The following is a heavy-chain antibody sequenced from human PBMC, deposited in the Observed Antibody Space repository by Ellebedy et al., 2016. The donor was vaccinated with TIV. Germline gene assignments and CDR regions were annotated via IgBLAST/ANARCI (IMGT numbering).Heavy chain of an antibody. J-gene: IGHJ4*02. CDR2: VSATDGDT. V-gene: IGHV1-18*04. D-gene: IGHD3-10*01. Sequence: ASVKVSCKTSGYNFANFGINWVRQAPGQGLEWMGWVSATDGDTNYARKLRGRVFMTADTSTSTAYMELTSLTSDDTATYYCVKFGSVDHWGQGTLVTVSS. CDR3: VKFGSVDH. CDR1: GYNFANFG.